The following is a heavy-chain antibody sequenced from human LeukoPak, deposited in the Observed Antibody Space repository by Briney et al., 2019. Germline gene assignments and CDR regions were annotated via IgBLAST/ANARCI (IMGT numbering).Heavy chain of an antibody. Sequence: SETLPLTCTVSGRSISSYYWSWIRQPPGKGLEWIGYIYYSGSNNYNPSLKSRVTISVDTSKNQFSLKLSSVTAADTAVYYCAREPGTFDYPYMDVWGKGTTVTISS. CDR2: IYYSGSN. CDR3: AREPGTFDYPYMDV. V-gene: IGHV4-59*01. D-gene: IGHD3-16*01. J-gene: IGHJ6*03. CDR1: GRSISSYY.